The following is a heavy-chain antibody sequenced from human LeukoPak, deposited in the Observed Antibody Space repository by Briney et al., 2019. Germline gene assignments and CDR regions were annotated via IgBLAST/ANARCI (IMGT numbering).Heavy chain of an antibody. V-gene: IGHV3-20*01. D-gene: IGHD6-13*01. J-gene: IGHJ5*02. CDR2: INWNGGST. Sequence: PGGSLRLSCAASGFTFDDYGMSWVRQAPGKGLEWVSGINWNGGSTGCADSVKGRFTISRDNAKNSLYLQMNSLRAEDTALYHCARDIAAAGTPWFDPWGQGTLVTVSS. CDR3: ARDIAAAGTPWFDP. CDR1: GFTFDDYG.